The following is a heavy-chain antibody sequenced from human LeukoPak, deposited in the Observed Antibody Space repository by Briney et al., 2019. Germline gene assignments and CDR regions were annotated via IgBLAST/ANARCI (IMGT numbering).Heavy chain of an antibody. CDR2: IYPADPDT. D-gene: IGHD3-10*01. V-gene: IGHV5-51*01. CDR1: GYIFTHYW. Sequence: NPGESLKISCQVSGYIFTHYWIGWVRQMPGKGLESMGIIYPADPDTTYSPSFQGQVTISADKSISTVYLQWSSLKASDTAMYYCARQSRDGSKTRGYYFDYWGQGTLVTVSS. CDR3: ARQSRDGSKTRGYYFDY. J-gene: IGHJ4*02.